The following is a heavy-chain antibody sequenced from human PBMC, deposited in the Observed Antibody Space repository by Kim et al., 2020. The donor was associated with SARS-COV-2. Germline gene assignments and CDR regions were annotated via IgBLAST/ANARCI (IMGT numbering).Heavy chain of an antibody. J-gene: IGHJ4*02. CDR2: KT. Sequence: KTKYSQTFPGRVTITRHTSANTAYMDLRSLTFEDTAIYYCARDMNPTVYDYWGQGTLVTVSS. D-gene: IGHD4-4*01. V-gene: IGHV1-3*01. CDR3: ARDMNPTVYDY.